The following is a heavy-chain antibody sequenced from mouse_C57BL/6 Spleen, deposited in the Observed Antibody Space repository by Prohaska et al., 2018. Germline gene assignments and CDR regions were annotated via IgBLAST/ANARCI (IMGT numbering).Heavy chain of an antibody. D-gene: IGHD4-1*01. Sequence: EVKLLQSGGGLVQPGGSLKLSCAASGIDFSRYWMSCVRRAPGKGLEWIGEINPDSSSINYAPSLKDKFIISRDNAKNTLYLQMGKVRSEDTALYYFASPNWDWYFDVLGTGTTVTVSS. CDR3: ASPNWDWYFDV. J-gene: IGHJ1*03. CDR1: GIDFSRYW. CDR2: INPDSSSI. V-gene: IGHV4-1*01.